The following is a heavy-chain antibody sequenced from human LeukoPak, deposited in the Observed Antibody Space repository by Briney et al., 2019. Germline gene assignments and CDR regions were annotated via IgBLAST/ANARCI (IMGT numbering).Heavy chain of an antibody. CDR2: INESGGT. CDR1: GGSFRAYY. Sequence: SETLSLTCVVYGGSFRAYYWSWIRQPPGKGLEWIGEINESGGTNYNPSLKSRLTMSVDTSKNQFSLKLSSVTAADTAVYYCARYSSSWYYFDYWGQGTLVTVSS. CDR3: ARYSSSWYYFDY. D-gene: IGHD6-13*01. V-gene: IGHV4-34*10. J-gene: IGHJ4*02.